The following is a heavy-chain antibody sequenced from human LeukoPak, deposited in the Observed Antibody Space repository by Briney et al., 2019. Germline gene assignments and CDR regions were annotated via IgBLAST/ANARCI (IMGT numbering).Heavy chain of an antibody. Sequence: EASVKVSCKASGYTFTSYGISWVRQAPGQGLEWMGWISAYNGNTNYAQKLQGRVTMTTDTSTSTAYMELRSLRSDDTAVYYCARDVIYCSGGSCYDWFDPWGQGTLVTVSS. J-gene: IGHJ5*02. CDR3: ARDVIYCSGGSCYDWFDP. V-gene: IGHV1-18*01. CDR1: GYTFTSYG. CDR2: ISAYNGNT. D-gene: IGHD2-15*01.